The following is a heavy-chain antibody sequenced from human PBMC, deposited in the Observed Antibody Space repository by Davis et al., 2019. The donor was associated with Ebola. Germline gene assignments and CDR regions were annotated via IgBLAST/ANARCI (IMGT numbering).Heavy chain of an antibody. V-gene: IGHV3-11*06. Sequence: PGGSLRLSCAASGFSFSAYYMSWIRQAPGKGLERVSYISISSGFTNYAHSVKGRFTISRDNAKNSLYLQMNSLRAEDTAVYYCARGPRKIATTNFDYWGQGTLVTVSS. D-gene: IGHD5-24*01. J-gene: IGHJ4*02. CDR2: ISISSGFT. CDR3: ARGPRKIATTNFDY. CDR1: GFSFSAYY.